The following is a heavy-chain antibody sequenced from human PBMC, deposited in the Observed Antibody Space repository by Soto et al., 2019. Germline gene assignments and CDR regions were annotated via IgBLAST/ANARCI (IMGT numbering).Heavy chain of an antibody. Sequence: PGESLKISCKGSGYSFTSYWIGWVRQMPGKGLEWMGIIYPGDSDTRYSPSFQGQVTISADKSISTAYLQWSSLKASDTAMYYCARRPYYGSGSYSYYYYGMDVWGQGTTVTVSS. CDR3: ARRPYYGSGSYSYYYYGMDV. CDR1: GYSFTSYW. J-gene: IGHJ6*02. V-gene: IGHV5-51*01. CDR2: IYPGDSDT. D-gene: IGHD3-10*01.